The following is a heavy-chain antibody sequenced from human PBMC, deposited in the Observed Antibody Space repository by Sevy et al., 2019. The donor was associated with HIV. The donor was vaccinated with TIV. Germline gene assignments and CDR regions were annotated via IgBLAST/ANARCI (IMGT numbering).Heavy chain of an antibody. J-gene: IGHJ4*02. CDR1: GYTFTSYW. CDR3: TRCRGDGYNEFDY. CDR2: IYPGDSDI. D-gene: IGHD3-10*01. V-gene: IGHV5-51*01. Sequence: GESLKISCKGSGYTFTSYWIGWVRQMPGKGLEWMGIIYPGDSDIRYSPSFQGQVTISAGKSINTAFLQWSSLKASDTAIYYCTRCRGDGYNEFDYWGQGTLVTVSS.